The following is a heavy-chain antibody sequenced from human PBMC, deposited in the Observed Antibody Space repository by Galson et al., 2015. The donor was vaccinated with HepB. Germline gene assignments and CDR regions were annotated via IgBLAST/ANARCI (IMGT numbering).Heavy chain of an antibody. CDR1: GFTFSSYG. CDR2: ISYDGSNK. D-gene: IGHD6-19*01. J-gene: IGHJ4*02. Sequence: SLRLSCAASGFTFSSYGMHWVRQAPGKGLEWVAVISYDGSNKYYADSVKGRFTISRDNSKNTLYLQMNSLRAEDTAVYYCARVGVYSSGWYFFIDYWGQGTLVTVSS. CDR3: ARVGVYSSGWYFFIDY. V-gene: IGHV3-30*03.